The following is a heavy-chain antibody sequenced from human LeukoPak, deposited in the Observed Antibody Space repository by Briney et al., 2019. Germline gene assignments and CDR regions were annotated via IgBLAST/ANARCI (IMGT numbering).Heavy chain of an antibody. Sequence: SETLSLTCAVYGASFSGYYWTWIRQPPGKGLEWIGYIYYSGSTYYNPSLKSRVSISVDTSKNQFSLKLSSVTAADTAVYYCATSPYYYGSGSYYKGSYWGQGTLVTVSS. CDR2: IYYSGST. CDR3: ATSPYYYGSGSYYKGSY. D-gene: IGHD3-10*01. CDR1: GASFSGYY. V-gene: IGHV4-30-4*01. J-gene: IGHJ4*02.